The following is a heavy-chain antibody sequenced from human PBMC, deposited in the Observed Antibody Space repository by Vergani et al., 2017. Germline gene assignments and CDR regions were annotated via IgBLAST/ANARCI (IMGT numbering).Heavy chain of an antibody. CDR2: IYYSGST. Sequence: QVQLQESGPGLVKPSQTLSLTCTVSGGSISSGGYYWGWIRQPPGKGLEWIGSIYYSGSTYYNPSLKSRVTISVDTSKNQFSLKLSSVTAADTAVYYCARGXVVVAAIQVRDYWYFDLWGRGTLVTVSS. V-gene: IGHV4-39*07. CDR1: GGSISSGGYY. CDR3: ARGXVVVAAIQVRDYWYFDL. J-gene: IGHJ2*01. D-gene: IGHD2-15*01.